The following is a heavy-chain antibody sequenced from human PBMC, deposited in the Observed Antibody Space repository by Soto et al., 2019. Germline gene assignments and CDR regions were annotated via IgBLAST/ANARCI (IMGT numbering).Heavy chain of an antibody. CDR3: AKKELWELLSYFQH. D-gene: IGHD1-26*01. J-gene: IGHJ1*01. CDR1: GFTFSSYG. V-gene: IGHV3-30*18. Sequence: SGGSLRLSCAASGFTFSSYGMHWVRQAPGRGLEWVAVISYDGSNKYYADSVKGRFTISRDNSKNTLYLQMNSLRAEDTAVYYCAKKELWELLSYFQHWGQGTLVTVSS. CDR2: ISYDGSNK.